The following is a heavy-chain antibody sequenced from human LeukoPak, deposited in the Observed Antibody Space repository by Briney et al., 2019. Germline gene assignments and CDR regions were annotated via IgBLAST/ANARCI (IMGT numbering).Heavy chain of an antibody. D-gene: IGHD4-17*01. Sequence: SQTLSLTCTVSGGSISSGGYYWSWIRQHPGKGLEWIGYIYYGGTTYYNPSLKSRVTISVDTSKNLFSLKLSSVTAADTAVYYCARVMTTVTPYYFDYWGQGTLVTVSS. V-gene: IGHV4-31*03. CDR2: IYYGGTT. CDR1: GGSISSGGYY. J-gene: IGHJ4*02. CDR3: ARVMTTVTPYYFDY.